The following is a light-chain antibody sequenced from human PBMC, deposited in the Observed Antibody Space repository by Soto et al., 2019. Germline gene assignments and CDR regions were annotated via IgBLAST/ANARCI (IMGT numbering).Light chain of an antibody. Sequence: QSALTQPASVSGSPGQSITISCTGTSSDVGGYNYVSWYQQQPGKVPKLMIYDVSNRPSGVSNRFSGSKSGNTASLTISGLQAEDEADYYCSSYTSSSTLYVFGTGTKLTVL. CDR3: SSYTSSSTLYV. V-gene: IGLV2-14*01. J-gene: IGLJ1*01. CDR1: SSDVGGYNY. CDR2: DVS.